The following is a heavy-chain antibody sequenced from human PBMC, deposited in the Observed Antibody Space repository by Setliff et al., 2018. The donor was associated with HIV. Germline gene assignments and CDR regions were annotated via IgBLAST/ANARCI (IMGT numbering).Heavy chain of an antibody. CDR2: INPNSGGT. Sequence: ASVKVSCKTSGYTFTGYHMHWVRQAPGQGLEWMGWINPNSGGTIYAQKFQDRVTMTRGTSSSTAYMELSRLRSDDTAVYYCATGRDSSGYYFLADYWGRGTLVTVSS. CDR1: GYTFTGYH. J-gene: IGHJ4*02. CDR3: ATGRDSSGYYFLADY. D-gene: IGHD3-22*01. V-gene: IGHV1-2*02.